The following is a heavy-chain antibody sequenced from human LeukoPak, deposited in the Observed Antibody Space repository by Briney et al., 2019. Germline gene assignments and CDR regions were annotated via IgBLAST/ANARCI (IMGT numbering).Heavy chain of an antibody. V-gene: IGHV3-21*01. D-gene: IGHD3-9*01. CDR2: ISSSSSYI. Sequence: GGSLRLSCAASGFTFGSYSMNWVRQAPGKGLEWVSSISSSSSYIYYANSVKGRFTISRDNAKNSLYLQMNSLRAEDTAVYYCARDHRHLLRYFDHWGQGTLVTVSS. J-gene: IGHJ4*02. CDR1: GFTFGSYS. CDR3: ARDHRHLLRYFDH.